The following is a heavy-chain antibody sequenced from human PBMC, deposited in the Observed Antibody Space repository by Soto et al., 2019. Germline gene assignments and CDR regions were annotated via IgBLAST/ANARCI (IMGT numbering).Heavy chain of an antibody. CDR1: GYTFSDYY. D-gene: IGHD1-1*01. CDR2: INPNSGGT. J-gene: IGHJ4*02. Sequence: ASVKVSCKASGYTFSDYYIHWVRQAPGQGLEWMGWINPNSGGTKYAPKFQGGVTMTRDTSITTAYMELSRLRSGDTAVYYCAKEPATAKPEGVDFWGQGTLVTVSA. CDR3: AKEPATAKPEGVDF. V-gene: IGHV1-2*02.